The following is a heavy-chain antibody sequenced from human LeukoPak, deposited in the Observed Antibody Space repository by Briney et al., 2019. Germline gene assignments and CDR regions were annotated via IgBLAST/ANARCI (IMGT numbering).Heavy chain of an antibody. Sequence: GGSLRLSCAASGFTFSNAWMSWVRQAPGKGLEWVGRVKCKTDGGTTDYAAPVNGRFTISRDDSKSTLYLQMNSLKTEDTAVYYCATVLGGGDGYRYWGQGTLVTVSS. J-gene: IGHJ4*02. CDR1: GFTFSNAW. CDR2: VKCKTDGGTT. CDR3: ATVLGGGDGYRY. D-gene: IGHD2-21*01. V-gene: IGHV3-15*01.